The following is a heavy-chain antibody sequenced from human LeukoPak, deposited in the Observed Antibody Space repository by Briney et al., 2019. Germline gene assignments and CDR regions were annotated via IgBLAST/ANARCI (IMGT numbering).Heavy chain of an antibody. CDR2: ISSGSSYI. V-gene: IGHV3-21*01. D-gene: IGHD3-22*01. CDR1: GFTFSSYA. CDR3: ARGPSLYYYDSSGYPYYFDY. Sequence: GGSLRLSCAASGFTFSSYAMSWVRQAPGKGLEWVSSISSGSSYIYYADSVKGRFTISRDNAKISLYLQMNSLRAEDTAVYYCARGPSLYYYDSSGYPYYFDYWGQGTLVTVSS. J-gene: IGHJ4*02.